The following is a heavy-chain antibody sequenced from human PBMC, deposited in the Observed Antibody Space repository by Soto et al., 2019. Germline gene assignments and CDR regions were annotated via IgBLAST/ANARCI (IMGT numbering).Heavy chain of an antibody. J-gene: IGHJ4*02. CDR1: GGSFSGYY. D-gene: IGHD5-12*01. V-gene: IGHV4-34*01. Sequence: QVQLQQWGAGLLKPSETLSLTCAVNGGSFSGYYWSWIRQSPGKGLEWIGEINHIGRTNFNPSLKSRVTMSGDTSKNQFSLKLSSVTAADTAVYYCARVYEVNWHTPHYWGQGTLVTVSS. CDR2: INHIGRT. CDR3: ARVYEVNWHTPHY.